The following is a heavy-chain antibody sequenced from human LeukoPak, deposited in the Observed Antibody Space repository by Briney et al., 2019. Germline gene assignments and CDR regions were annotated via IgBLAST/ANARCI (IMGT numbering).Heavy chain of an antibody. Sequence: SETLSLTCAVYGGSFSGYYWSWIRQPPGKGLEWIGEINHSGSTNYNPSLKSRVTISVDTSKNQFSLKLSSVTAADTAVYYCARGRDAVVVAATGSTRNWFDPWGQGTLVTVSS. J-gene: IGHJ5*02. V-gene: IGHV4-34*01. D-gene: IGHD2-15*01. CDR2: INHSGST. CDR3: ARGRDAVVVAATGSTRNWFDP. CDR1: GGSFSGYY.